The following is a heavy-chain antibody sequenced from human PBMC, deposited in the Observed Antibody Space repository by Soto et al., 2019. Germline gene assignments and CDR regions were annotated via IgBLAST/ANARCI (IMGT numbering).Heavy chain of an antibody. Sequence: EVQVLEYGGGLVQPGGSLRLSCAASGFTFSNNAMTWVRQAPGKGLEWVSTISGRGDNTYYADSVKGRFTISRDNSKNTLYLQMNSVRAEDTAEYYCVKGGWESRSDYWGQGTLVTVSS. D-gene: IGHD6-19*01. CDR2: ISGRGDNT. CDR3: VKGGWESRSDY. J-gene: IGHJ4*02. V-gene: IGHV3-23*01. CDR1: GFTFSNNA.